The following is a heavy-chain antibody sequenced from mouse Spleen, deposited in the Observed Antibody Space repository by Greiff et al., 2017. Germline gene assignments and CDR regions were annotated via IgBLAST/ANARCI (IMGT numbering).Heavy chain of an antibody. CDR3: TRDGTWFAY. CDR1: GFNIKDYY. V-gene: IGHV14-1*02. CDR2: IDPENGNT. Sequence: EVQLQQSGAELVRPGALVKLSCKASGFNIKDYYMHWVKQRPEQGLEWIGWIDPENGNTIYDPKFQGKASITADTSSSTAYMELRSLTSEDSAVYYCTRDGTWFAYWGQGTLVTVSA. J-gene: IGHJ3*01.